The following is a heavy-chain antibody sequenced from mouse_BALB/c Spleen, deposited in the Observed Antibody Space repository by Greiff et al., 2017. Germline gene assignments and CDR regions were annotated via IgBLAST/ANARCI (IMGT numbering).Heavy chain of an antibody. Sequence: EVHLVESGGGLVKPGGSLKLSCAASGFAFSSYDMSWVRQTPEKRLEWVASISSGGSTYYPDSVKGRFTISRDNARNILYLQMSSLRSEDTAMYYCARGSVYYFDYWGQGTTLTVSS. V-gene: IGHV5-6-5*01. CDR3: ARGSVYYFDY. J-gene: IGHJ2*01. CDR2: ISSGGST. CDR1: GFAFSSYD.